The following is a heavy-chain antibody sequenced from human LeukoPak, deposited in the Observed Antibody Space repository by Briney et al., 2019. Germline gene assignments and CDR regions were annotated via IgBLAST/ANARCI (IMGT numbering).Heavy chain of an antibody. D-gene: IGHD2/OR15-2a*01. Sequence: GGSLRLSCVTSGLTFNVYDMHWVRQAKGKGLEWVSAIGTLHDAYYPDSVKGRFTISRENARNSLYLQMNSLTAGDTAVYYCVRGCTYCNWKTWFDPWGQGALVTVSS. CDR1: GLTFNVYD. J-gene: IGHJ5*02. CDR3: VRGCTYCNWKTWFDP. V-gene: IGHV3-13*01. CDR2: IGTLHDA.